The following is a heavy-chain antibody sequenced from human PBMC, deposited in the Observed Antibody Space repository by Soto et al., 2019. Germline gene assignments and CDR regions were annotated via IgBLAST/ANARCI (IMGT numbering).Heavy chain of an antibody. J-gene: IGHJ5*02. Sequence: PSETLSLTCTVSGGSISSGDYCWSWIRQPAGKGLEWIGYIYYSGSTYYNPSLKSRVTISVDTSKNQFSLKLSSVTAADTAVYYCARDLRMTTVTDWFDPWGQGTLVTVSS. D-gene: IGHD4-4*01. CDR3: ARDLRMTTVTDWFDP. CDR2: IYYSGST. V-gene: IGHV4-30-4*01. CDR1: GGSISSGDYC.